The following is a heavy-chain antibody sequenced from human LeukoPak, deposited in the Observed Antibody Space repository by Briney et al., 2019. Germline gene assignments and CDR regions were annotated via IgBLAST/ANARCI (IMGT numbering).Heavy chain of an antibody. J-gene: IGHJ4*02. Sequence: GRSLRLSCAASGFTFSSYGMHWVRQAPGKGLEWVALIWYDGSNKYYADSVKGRFTISRDNSKNTLYLQMNSLRAEDTAVYYCAREGPRGNSQFGYWGQGTLVTVSS. CDR3: AREGPRGNSQFGY. D-gene: IGHD2/OR15-2a*01. CDR1: GFTFSSYG. V-gene: IGHV3-33*01. CDR2: IWYDGSNK.